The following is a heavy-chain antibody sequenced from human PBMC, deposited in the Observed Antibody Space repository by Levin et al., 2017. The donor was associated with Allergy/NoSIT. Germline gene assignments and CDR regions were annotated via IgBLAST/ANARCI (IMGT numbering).Heavy chain of an antibody. CDR3: ARASNYYNSGTYRDYYAMDV. D-gene: IGHD3-10*01. V-gene: IGHV4-31*03. CDR1: GGSISSGYYY. CDR2: MSYSGST. J-gene: IGHJ6*02. Sequence: SQTLSLTCTVSGGSISSGYYYWSWIRQHPGKGLEWIGYMSYSGSTYNNPSLESRVTISVDTSKNQFSLKLSSVTAADTAIYYCARASNYYNSGTYRDYYAMDVWGQGTTVTVSS.